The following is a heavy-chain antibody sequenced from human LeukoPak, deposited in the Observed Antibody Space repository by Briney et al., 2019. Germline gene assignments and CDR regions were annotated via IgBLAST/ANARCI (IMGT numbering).Heavy chain of an antibody. CDR2: ISSGGSTI. CDR1: GFTFSSYA. V-gene: IGHV3-48*03. Sequence: GGSVRLSCAASGFTFSSYAMNWVRQAPGKGLEWVSYISSGGSTIYYADSVKGRFTISRDNARNSLYLQMNSLRAEDTAFYYCARDSIVNGALDICGQGTMVTVSS. D-gene: IGHD2/OR15-2a*01. J-gene: IGHJ3*02. CDR3: ARDSIVNGALDI.